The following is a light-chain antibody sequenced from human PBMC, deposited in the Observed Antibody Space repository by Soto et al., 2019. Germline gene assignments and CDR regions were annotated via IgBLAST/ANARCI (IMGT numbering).Light chain of an antibody. CDR2: GAS. CDR3: QQYNNWPRT. V-gene: IGKV3-15*01. CDR1: QSVSSN. J-gene: IGKJ2*01. Sequence: EIVMTQSPATLSVSPGERATVSCRASQSVSSNLAWYQQKPGQAPRLLIYGASTRATGIPARFSGSGSGTDFTLTIGSLRSEDFAVYYCQQYNNWPRTFGQGTKLEIK.